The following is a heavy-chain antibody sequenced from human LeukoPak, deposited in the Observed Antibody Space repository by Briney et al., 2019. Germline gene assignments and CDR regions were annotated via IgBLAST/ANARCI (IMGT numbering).Heavy chain of an antibody. J-gene: IGHJ4*02. D-gene: IGHD4-23*01. CDR1: GGSISSYY. CDR3: ARVQAYGGKGYFDY. CDR2: IYYSGST. V-gene: IGHV4-59*01. Sequence: TSETLSLTCTVSGGSISSYYWSWIRQPPGKGLECIGYIYYSGSTNYNPSLKSRVTISVDTSKNQFSLKLSSVTAADTAVYYCARVQAYGGKGYFDYWGQGTLVTVSS.